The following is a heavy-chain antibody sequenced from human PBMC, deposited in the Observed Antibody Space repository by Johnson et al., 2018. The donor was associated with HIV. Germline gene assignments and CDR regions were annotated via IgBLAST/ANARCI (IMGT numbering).Heavy chain of an antibody. Sequence: VQLVESGGGLVQPGGSLRLSCAASGFIFSRYVMHWVRQAPGKGLEWVAVISYDGSNKYYADSVKGRFTISRDNSKNTLYLQMNSLRHEDTAVYYCARDQGELRRTHAFDIWSQGTMVTVSS. J-gene: IGHJ3*02. V-gene: IGHV3-30*04. CDR3: ARDQGELRRTHAFDI. CDR2: ISYDGSNK. CDR1: GFIFSRYV. D-gene: IGHD1-14*01.